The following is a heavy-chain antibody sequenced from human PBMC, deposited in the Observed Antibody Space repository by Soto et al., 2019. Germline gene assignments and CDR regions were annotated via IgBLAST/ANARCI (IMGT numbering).Heavy chain of an antibody. V-gene: IGHV3-23*01. Sequence: PXGSLRPSFAASGCTFRAIGMSCVRRAPGKGLEWVSVISASGDATYYSASVKGRFTLSRDNSKNALYLQMSSLTVADTAVYYCAKKVTVSAVDPADSWGQGTPVTVSS. D-gene: IGHD3-3*01. CDR2: ISASGDAT. J-gene: IGHJ4*02. CDR3: AKKVTVSAVDPADS. CDR1: GCTFRAIG.